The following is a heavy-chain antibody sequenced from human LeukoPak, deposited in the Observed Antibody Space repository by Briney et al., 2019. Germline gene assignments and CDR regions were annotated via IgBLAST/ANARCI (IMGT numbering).Heavy chain of an antibody. J-gene: IGHJ6*03. CDR1: GFTFSNYG. CDR3: AKDEVVPGYYYTDV. D-gene: IGHD2-2*01. V-gene: IGHV3-30*18. CDR2: ISYDGSNR. Sequence: GGSLRLSCAASGFTFSNYGMHWVRQAPGKGLEWVAVISYDGSNRYYADSVKGRFTISRDNSKNTMYLQMNSLNAEDTAVYYCAKDEVVPGYYYTDVWGRGTTVTISS.